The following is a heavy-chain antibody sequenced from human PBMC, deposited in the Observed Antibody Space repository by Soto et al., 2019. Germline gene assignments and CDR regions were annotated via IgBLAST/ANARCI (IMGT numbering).Heavy chain of an antibody. CDR2: ISADGSSE. CDR3: ARAGCGGECDWIDYYAMDV. V-gene: IGHV3-30*03. Sequence: QVQLVESGGGVVQPGRSLRLSCAASGLTFSRSAMHWVRQAPGKGLEWVAFISADGSSEYYADSVKGRFTLSKDNSKNTLNQQMTSLTGEGTAVYYCARAGCGGECDWIDYYAMDVWGQGTTVTVSS. J-gene: IGHJ6*02. CDR1: GLTFSRSA. D-gene: IGHD2-21*01.